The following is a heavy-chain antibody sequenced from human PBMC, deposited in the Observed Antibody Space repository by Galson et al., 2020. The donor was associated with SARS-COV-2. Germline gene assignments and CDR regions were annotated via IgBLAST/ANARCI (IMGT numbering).Heavy chain of an antibody. J-gene: IGHJ4*02. V-gene: IGHV1-46*04. CDR1: GYTFINFY. Sequence: ASVKVSCKASGYTFINFYIHWVRQAPGQGLEWMGVINPSGDNTSYAQKLRGRVTVTRDMSTQTVYMELSSLTAEDTAVYYCAREWGDINSSVFDYWGQGSLVVVSS. CDR2: INPSGDNT. CDR3: AREWGDINSSVFDY. D-gene: IGHD2-21*01.